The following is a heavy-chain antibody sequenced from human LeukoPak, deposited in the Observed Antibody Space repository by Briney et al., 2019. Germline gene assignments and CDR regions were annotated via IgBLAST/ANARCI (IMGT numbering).Heavy chain of an antibody. V-gene: IGHV3-21*01. CDR2: ISSDSNYI. D-gene: IGHD5-12*01. CDR1: GFTFRTYS. J-gene: IGHJ4*01. Sequence: AGGSLRLSCAASGFTFRTYSTNWVRQAPGKGLEWVSSISSDSNYIYYAESLKGRFTISRDNARNSLYLQMHSLRAEDTAVYYCARDLRLGSDAYWGHGTLVTVSS. CDR3: ARDLRLGSDAY.